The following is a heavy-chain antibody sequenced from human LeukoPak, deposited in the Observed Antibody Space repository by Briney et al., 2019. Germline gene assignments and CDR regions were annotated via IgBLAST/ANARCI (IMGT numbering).Heavy chain of an antibody. D-gene: IGHD3-3*01. CDR2: ISYDGSNK. CDR1: GFTFSSYD. CDR3: AKDFGGRRRFLEWLLDY. Sequence: GGSLRLSCAASGFTFSSYDMHWVRQAPGKGLEWVAVISYDGSNKYYADSVKGRFTISRDNSKNTLYLQLNSLRAEDTAVYYCAKDFGGRRRFLEWLLDYWGQGTLVTVSS. J-gene: IGHJ4*02. V-gene: IGHV3-30*18.